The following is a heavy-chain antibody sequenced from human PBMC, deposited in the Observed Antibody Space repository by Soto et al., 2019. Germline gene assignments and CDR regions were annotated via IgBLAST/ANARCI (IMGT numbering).Heavy chain of an antibody. D-gene: IGHD6-13*01. CDR3: RREGDLGIASFFDY. CDR2: INPNSGGT. Sequence: ASVKVSCKASGYTFTGYYMHWVRQAPGQGLEWMGWINPNSGGTNYAQKFQGWVTMTRDTSISKAYMELSRLRSDDTAVYYCRREGDLGIASFFDYWGKGTLVTVSS. V-gene: IGHV1-2*04. J-gene: IGHJ4*02. CDR1: GYTFTGYY.